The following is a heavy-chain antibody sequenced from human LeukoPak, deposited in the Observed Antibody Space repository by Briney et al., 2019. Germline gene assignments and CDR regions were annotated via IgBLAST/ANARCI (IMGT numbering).Heavy chain of an antibody. Sequence: GGSLRLSCAASGNYWMHWVRQAPGKGLEWVAVIWYDGSNKYYADSVKGRFTISRDNSKNTLYLQMNSLRAEDTAVYYCARDFDYWGQGTLVTVSS. CDR3: ARDFDY. CDR2: IWYDGSNK. CDR1: GNYW. J-gene: IGHJ4*02. V-gene: IGHV3-33*08.